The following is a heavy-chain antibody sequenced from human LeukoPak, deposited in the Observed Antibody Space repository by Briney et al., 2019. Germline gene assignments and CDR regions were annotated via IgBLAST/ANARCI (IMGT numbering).Heavy chain of an antibody. Sequence: GGSLRLSCAASGFTFSGYYMTWIRQAPGKGPEWISYISNVGTTTLYADSVTGRFTISRDNAKSSLFLQMSSLRADDTAVYYCVGERGNGWFDYWGQGTLVTVSS. CDR3: VGERGNGWFDY. CDR1: GFTFSGYY. CDR2: ISNVGTTT. V-gene: IGHV3-11*01. D-gene: IGHD2-8*01. J-gene: IGHJ5*01.